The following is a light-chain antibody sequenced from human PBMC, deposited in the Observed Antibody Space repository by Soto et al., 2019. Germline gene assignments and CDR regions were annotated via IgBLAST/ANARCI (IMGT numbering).Light chain of an antibody. V-gene: IGKV3-15*01. CDR2: RTS. CDR1: QSISSN. J-gene: IGKJ1*01. CDR3: QQYDEWPWT. Sequence: EIVLTQSPGPLSVSTGERATLSCRASQSISSNLAWYQQKPGQAPRLLMFRTSSRATGFPARFSGSGSGTEFILTISSLQSEDFAFYYCQQYDEWPWTFGQGSKVEIK.